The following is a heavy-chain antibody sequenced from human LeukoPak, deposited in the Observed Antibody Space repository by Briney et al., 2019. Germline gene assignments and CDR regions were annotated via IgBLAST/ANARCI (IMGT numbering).Heavy chain of an antibody. Sequence: ASVKVSCKASGYTFTGYYMHWVRRAPGQGLEWMGWINPNSGGTNYAQKFQGRVTMTRDTSISTAYMELSRLRSDDTAVYYCARVRIAARLFDYWGQGTLVTVSS. D-gene: IGHD6-6*01. V-gene: IGHV1-2*02. CDR1: GYTFTGYY. CDR2: INPNSGGT. CDR3: ARVRIAARLFDY. J-gene: IGHJ4*02.